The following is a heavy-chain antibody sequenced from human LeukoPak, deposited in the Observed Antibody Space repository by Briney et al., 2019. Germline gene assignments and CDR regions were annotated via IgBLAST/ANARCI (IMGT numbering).Heavy chain of an antibody. D-gene: IGHD3-22*01. J-gene: IGHJ4*02. V-gene: IGHV4-34*01. CDR2: INHSGST. CDR1: GGSFSGYY. CDR3: ARGRGSGYYDY. Sequence: SETLSLTCAVYGGSFSGYYWSWIRQPPGKGLEWIGEINHSGSTNYNPSLKSRVTISVDTSKNQFSLKLSSVTAADTAVYYCARGRGSGYYDYWGQGTLVTVSS.